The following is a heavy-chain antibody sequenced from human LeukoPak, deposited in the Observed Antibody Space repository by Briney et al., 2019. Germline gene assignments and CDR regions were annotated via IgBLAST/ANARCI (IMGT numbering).Heavy chain of an antibody. CDR2: IYYSGST. CDR1: GGSISSYY. V-gene: IGHV4-59*01. CDR3: AGGGVVAATPDAFDI. J-gene: IGHJ3*02. D-gene: IGHD2-15*01. Sequence: SETLSLTCTVSGGSISSYYWSWIRQPPGKGLEWIGHIYYSGSTNYNPSLKSRVTISVDTSKNQFSVKLSSVTAADRAVYYCAGGGVVAATPDAFDIWGQGTMVTVSS.